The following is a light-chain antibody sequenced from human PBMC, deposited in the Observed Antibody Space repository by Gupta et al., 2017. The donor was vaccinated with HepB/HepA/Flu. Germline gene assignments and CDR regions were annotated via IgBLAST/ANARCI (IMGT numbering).Light chain of an antibody. CDR1: KLGDKY. CDR3: QAGDSSIYVV. Sequence: SYELTQPPSVSVSPGQTASITCSGDKLGDKYACWYQQKPGQSPVLVIYQDSKRPAGIPERFSGSNSGNTATLTISGTKALDEADYYCQAGDSSIYVVFGGGTKLTVL. V-gene: IGLV3-1*01. J-gene: IGLJ2*01. CDR2: QDS.